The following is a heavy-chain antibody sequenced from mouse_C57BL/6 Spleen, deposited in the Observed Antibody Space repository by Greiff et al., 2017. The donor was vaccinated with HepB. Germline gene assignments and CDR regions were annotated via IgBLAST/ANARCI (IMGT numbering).Heavy chain of an antibody. Sequence: QVQLQQPGAELVRPGSSVKLSCKASRYTFTSYWMHWVKQRPIQGLEWIGNIDPSDSETHYNQKFKDKATLTVDKSSSTAYMQLSSLTSEDSAVYYCARGYSNYFWFAYWGQGTLVTVSA. J-gene: IGHJ3*01. V-gene: IGHV1-52*01. D-gene: IGHD2-5*01. CDR1: RYTFTSYW. CDR3: ARGYSNYFWFAY. CDR2: IDPSDSET.